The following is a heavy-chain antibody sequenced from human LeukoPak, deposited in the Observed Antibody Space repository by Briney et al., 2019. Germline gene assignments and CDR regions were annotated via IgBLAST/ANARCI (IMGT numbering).Heavy chain of an antibody. J-gene: IGHJ5*02. D-gene: IGHD6-6*01. CDR1: GGTFSSYA. CDR2: IIPIFGTA. Sequence: GASVTVSCKASGGTFSSYAISWVRQAPGQGLEWMGGIIPIFGTANYAQKFQGRVTITTDESTSTAYMELSSLRSEDTAVYYCARVVWGIAARNNWFDPWGQGTLVTVSS. V-gene: IGHV1-69*05. CDR3: ARVVWGIAARNNWFDP.